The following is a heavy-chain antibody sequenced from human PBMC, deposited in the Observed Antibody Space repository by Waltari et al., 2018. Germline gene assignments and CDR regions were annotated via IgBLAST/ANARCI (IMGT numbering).Heavy chain of an antibody. CDR2: INHSGST. CDR1: GGSFSGYY. D-gene: IGHD2-21*01. Sequence: QVQLQQWGAGLLKPSETLSLTCAVYGGSFSGYYWSWIRQPPGKGLEWIGEINHSGSTNSNPPPTSRVSIAVDTSKTQFSLNLRSVSAADTAIYFCARQGRVISGPESFFDYWGQGAPVTVSS. J-gene: IGHJ4*02. V-gene: IGHV4-34*01. CDR3: ARQGRVISGPESFFDY.